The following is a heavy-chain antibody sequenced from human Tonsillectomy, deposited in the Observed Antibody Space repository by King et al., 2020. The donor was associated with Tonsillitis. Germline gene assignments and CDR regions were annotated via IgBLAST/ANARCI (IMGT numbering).Heavy chain of an antibody. CDR2: MYYSEST. CDR3: ASLAGGSVALS. Sequence: LPLQESGPGLVWPSETLSLTCTVSGGSISSSTYYWGWIRQPPGKGLEWIVSMYYSESTYYNPSLKSRVTISVDTSKNQFSLELSSVTAADTAVYYCASLAGGSVALSWGQGTLVTVSS. CDR1: GGSISSSTYY. J-gene: IGHJ5*02. D-gene: IGHD6-19*01. V-gene: IGHV4-39*01.